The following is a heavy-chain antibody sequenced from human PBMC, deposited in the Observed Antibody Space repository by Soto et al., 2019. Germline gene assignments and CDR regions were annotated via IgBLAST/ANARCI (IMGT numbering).Heavy chain of an antibody. CDR1: FYSVTGSD. Sequence: VKVYVTASFYSVTGSDMHCVRQDPGQGLERMGWINPNSGGTNYAQKVQGRVTMTRDTSISTAYMELSRLRSDDTAVYYCARGDRIQLWLHLGCWGQGTLVTVSS. J-gene: IGHJ1*01. CDR2: INPNSGGT. CDR3: ARGDRIQLWLHLGC. D-gene: IGHD5-18*01. V-gene: IGHV1-2*02.